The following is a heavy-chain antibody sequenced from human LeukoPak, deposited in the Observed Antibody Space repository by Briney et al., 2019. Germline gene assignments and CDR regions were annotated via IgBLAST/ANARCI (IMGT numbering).Heavy chain of an antibody. V-gene: IGHV4-59*01. CDR3: ARWHSHGRYFDY. D-gene: IGHD2-21*01. CDR2: TSDSGGHT. CDR1: GGSMRSYY. Sequence: SETLSLTCTVSGGSMRSYYWNWIRQPPGKGLEWIGYTSDSGGHTDYKPSLKSRVTISVDTSKNQFSLKLTSATAADTAVYYCARWHSHGRYFDYWGQGALVTVSS. J-gene: IGHJ4*02.